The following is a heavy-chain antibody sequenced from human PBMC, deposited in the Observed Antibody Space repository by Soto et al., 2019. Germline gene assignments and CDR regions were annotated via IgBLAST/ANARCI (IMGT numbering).Heavy chain of an antibody. CDR2: IYYSGST. J-gene: IGHJ3*02. CDR3: ARETYYYDSSGYYAPDAFDI. V-gene: IGHV4-31*03. CDR1: GGSISSGGYY. D-gene: IGHD3-22*01. Sequence: PSETLSLTCTVSGGSISSGGYYWSWIRQHPGKGLEWIGYIYYSGSTYYNPSLKSRVTISVDTSKNQFSLKLSSVTAADTAVYYCARETYYYDSSGYYAPDAFDIWGQGTMVTVSS.